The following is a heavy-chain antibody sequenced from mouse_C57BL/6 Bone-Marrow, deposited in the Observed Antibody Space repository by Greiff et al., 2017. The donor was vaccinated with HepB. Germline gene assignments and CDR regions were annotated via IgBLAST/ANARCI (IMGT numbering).Heavy chain of an antibody. V-gene: IGHV1-72*01. CDR2: IDPNGGGT. CDR3: ARGYSKGANYYAMDY. D-gene: IGHD2-5*01. Sequence: VQLQQPGAELVKPGASVKLSCKASGYTFTSYWMHWVKQRPGRGLEWIGRIDPNGGGTKYNEKFKSKATLTVDKPSSTAYMQLSSLTSEDSAVYYWARGYSKGANYYAMDYWGQGTSVTVSS. J-gene: IGHJ4*01. CDR1: GYTFTSYW.